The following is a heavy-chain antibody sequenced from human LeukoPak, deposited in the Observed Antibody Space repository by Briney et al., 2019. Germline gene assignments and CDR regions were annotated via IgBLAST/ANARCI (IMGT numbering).Heavy chain of an antibody. Sequence: LVKVSCKASGGTFSSYAISWVRQAPGQGLEWMGRIIPIFGTANYAQKFQGRVTITTDESTSTAYMELSSLRSEDTAVYYCARGYCSSTSCYWRFGWFDPWGQGTLVTVSS. CDR1: GGTFSSYA. CDR3: ARGYCSSTSCYWRFGWFDP. D-gene: IGHD2-2*01. CDR2: IIPIFGTA. J-gene: IGHJ5*02. V-gene: IGHV1-69*05.